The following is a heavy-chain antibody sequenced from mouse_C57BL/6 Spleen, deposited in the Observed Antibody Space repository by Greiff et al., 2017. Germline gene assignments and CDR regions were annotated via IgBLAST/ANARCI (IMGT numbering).Heavy chain of an antibody. CDR2: IHPNSGST. CDR1: GYTFTSYW. CDR3: ARSGSGYAMDY. J-gene: IGHJ4*01. Sequence: QVQLQQPGAELVKPGASVKLSCKASGYTFTSYWMHWVKQRPGQGLEWIGMIHPNSGSTNYNEKFKGKATLTVDKSSSTAYMQLSSLTSEDSAVYYCARSGSGYAMDYWGQGTSVTVSS. V-gene: IGHV1-64*01. D-gene: IGHD1-3*01.